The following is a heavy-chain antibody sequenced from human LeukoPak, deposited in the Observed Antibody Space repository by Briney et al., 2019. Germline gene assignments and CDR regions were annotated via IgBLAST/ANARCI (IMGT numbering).Heavy chain of an antibody. Sequence: GGSLRLSCAASGFTFNSYAMSWVRQAPGKGLEWVSAISGSGGSTYYADSVKGRFTISRDNSKNTLYLQMNSLRAEDTAVYYCAKVFSKWELLGGYYFDYWGQGTLVTVSS. D-gene: IGHD1-26*01. CDR2: ISGSGGST. V-gene: IGHV3-23*01. J-gene: IGHJ4*02. CDR3: AKVFSKWELLGGYYFDY. CDR1: GFTFNSYA.